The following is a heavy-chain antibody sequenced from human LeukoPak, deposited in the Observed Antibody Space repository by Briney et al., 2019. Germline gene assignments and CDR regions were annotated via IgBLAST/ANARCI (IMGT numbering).Heavy chain of an antibody. CDR3: AKQGGGDFNWFDY. Sequence: GGSLRLSCAASGFTFSSYAMGWVRQAPGKGLEWVSSISDSGDNIYDADSVKGRFTISRDNSKNTLYLQMNSLRAEDTARYYCAKQGGGDFNWFDYWGQGALVTVSS. J-gene: IGHJ5*01. CDR2: ISDSGDNI. CDR1: GFTFSSYA. V-gene: IGHV3-23*01. D-gene: IGHD2-21*01.